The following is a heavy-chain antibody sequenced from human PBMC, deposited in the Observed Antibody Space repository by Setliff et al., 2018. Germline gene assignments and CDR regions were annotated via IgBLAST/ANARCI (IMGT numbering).Heavy chain of an antibody. V-gene: IGHV4-61*09. CDR3: ARDRYGRNSDGSGVYNWFDS. Sequence: SETLSLTCNVSGASISSGSHYWSWIRQSAGEKPTWIGHVHSTGSTNYNPSFESRVSISVDKSNNQFSLKMTSVTAADTAMYYCARDRYGRNSDGSGVYNWFDSWGQGILVTVSS. CDR2: VHSTGST. D-gene: IGHD2-15*01. CDR1: GASISSGSHY. J-gene: IGHJ5*01.